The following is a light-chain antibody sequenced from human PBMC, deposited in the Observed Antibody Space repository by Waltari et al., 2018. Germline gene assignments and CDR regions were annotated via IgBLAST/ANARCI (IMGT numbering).Light chain of an antibody. CDR1: ALANQY. V-gene: IGLV3-25*03. CDR3: QSSDTNCTHV. J-gene: IGLJ1*01. CDR2: KDT. Sequence: SYELTQPPSVSASPGQTARITCSGDALANQYVSGYQQKPGQAPVLRIYKDTERPSGIPERSSGSSSGTTVTLTISGVQAEDEADYYCQSSDTNCTHVFGIGTKVTVL.